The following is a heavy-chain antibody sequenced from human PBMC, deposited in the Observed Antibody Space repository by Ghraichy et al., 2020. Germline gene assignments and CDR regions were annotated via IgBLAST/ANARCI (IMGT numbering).Heavy chain of an antibody. D-gene: IGHD1-7*01. V-gene: IGHV4-39*01. CDR1: GGSISSSSYY. Sequence: SQTLSLTCTVSGGSISSSSYYWGWIRQPPGKGLEWIGSIYYSGSTYYNPSLKSRVTISVDTSKNQFSLKLSSVTAADTAVYYCARQSRPGTTDPNYYYGMDVWGQGTTVTVSS. CDR2: IYYSGST. J-gene: IGHJ6*02. CDR3: ARQSRPGTTDPNYYYGMDV.